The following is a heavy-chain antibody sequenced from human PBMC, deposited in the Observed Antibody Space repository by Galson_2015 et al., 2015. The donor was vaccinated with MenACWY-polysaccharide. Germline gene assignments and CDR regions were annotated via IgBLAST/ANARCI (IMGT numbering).Heavy chain of an antibody. CDR3: ARASHWGKGVCYKGGIDY. Sequence: SLRLSCAASGFTFSSYWMHWVRQAPGKGLVWVSRITSDESSTSYADSVKGRFTISRDNAKNTLYLQMNSLRDEDTAVYYCARASHWGKGVCYKGGIDYWGQGTLVTVS. J-gene: IGHJ4*02. D-gene: IGHD2-8*01. CDR1: GFTFSSYW. CDR2: ITSDESST. V-gene: IGHV3-74*01.